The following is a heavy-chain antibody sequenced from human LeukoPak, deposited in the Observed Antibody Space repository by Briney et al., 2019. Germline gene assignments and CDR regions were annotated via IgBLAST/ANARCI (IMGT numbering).Heavy chain of an antibody. CDR3: ARVFSDYPYFFDS. D-gene: IGHD4-17*01. J-gene: IGHJ4*02. CDR1: GGSISSGTYS. V-gene: IGHV4-30-2*01. CDR2: IFHTGNT. Sequence: PSQTLSLTCAVSGGSISSGTYSWNWIRQPPGKGLEWIGYIFHTGNTYYSPSLKSRVTISIDTSRTQFSLKLSSVSAADTAIYYCARVFSDYPYFFDSWGQGALVTVSS.